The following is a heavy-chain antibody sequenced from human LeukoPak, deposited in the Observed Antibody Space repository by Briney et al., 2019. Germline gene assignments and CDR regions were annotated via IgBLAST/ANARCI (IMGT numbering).Heavy chain of an antibody. J-gene: IGHJ3*02. D-gene: IGHD1-26*01. CDR1: GGSISSGNYY. CDR3: ARGAWELMGVDAFDI. V-gene: IGHV4-61*02. CDR2: IYTSGST. Sequence: SQTLSLTCTVSGGSISSGNYYWSWIRQPAGKGLEWIGRIYTSGSTNYNPSLKSRVTISVDTSKNQFSLKLSSVTAADTAVYYCARGAWELMGVDAFDIWGQGTMVTVSS.